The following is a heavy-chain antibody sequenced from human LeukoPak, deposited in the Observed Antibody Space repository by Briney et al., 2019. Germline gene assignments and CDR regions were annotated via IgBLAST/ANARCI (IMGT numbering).Heavy chain of an antibody. Sequence: PSETLSLTCTVSGGSISSSNYYWGWIRQPPGKGLEWIGSIYYSGNTYYKPSLKSRVTISVDTSKNQFSLKLSSVTAADTAVYYCARSVTTATFDIWGQGTMVTVSS. CDR2: IYYSGNT. V-gene: IGHV4-39*01. J-gene: IGHJ3*02. CDR3: ARSVTTATFDI. D-gene: IGHD4-17*01. CDR1: GGSISSSNYY.